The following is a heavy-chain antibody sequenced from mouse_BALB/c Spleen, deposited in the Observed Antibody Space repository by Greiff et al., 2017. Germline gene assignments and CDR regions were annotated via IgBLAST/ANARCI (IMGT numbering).Heavy chain of an antibody. CDR1: GYTFSSYW. J-gene: IGHJ3*01. Sequence: VQLVESGAELMKPGASVKISCKATGYTFSSYWIEWVKQRPGHGLEWIGEILPGSGSTNYNEKFKGKATFTADTSSNTAYMQLSSLTSEDSAVYYCARGGGSSYAWFAYWGQGTLVTVSA. V-gene: IGHV1-9*01. CDR2: ILPGSGST. CDR3: ARGGGSSYAWFAY. D-gene: IGHD1-1*01.